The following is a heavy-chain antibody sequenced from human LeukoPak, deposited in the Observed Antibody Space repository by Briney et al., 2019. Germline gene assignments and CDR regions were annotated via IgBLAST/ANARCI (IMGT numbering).Heavy chain of an antibody. CDR3: ARDAYSYGAYYYYYYYMDV. Sequence: GGSLRLSCTASGFTFNTYTTNWVRQAPGKGLEWVSSISSSSSYIYYADSVKGRFTISRDNAKNSLYLQMNSLRAEDTAVYYCARDAYSYGAYYYYYYYMDVWGKGTTVTVSS. D-gene: IGHD5-18*01. V-gene: IGHV3-21*01. J-gene: IGHJ6*03. CDR2: ISSSSSYI. CDR1: GFTFNTYT.